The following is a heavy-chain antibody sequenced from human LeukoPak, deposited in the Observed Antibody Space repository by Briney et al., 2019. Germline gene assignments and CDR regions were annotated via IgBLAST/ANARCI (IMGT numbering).Heavy chain of an antibody. CDR2: IIPIFGTA. D-gene: IGHD4-17*01. CDR1: GGTFSSYA. J-gene: IGHJ4*02. CDR3: ARDGPGYGPKPY. V-gene: IGHV1-69*13. Sequence: ASVKVSCKASGGTFSSYAISWVRQAPGQGLEWMGGIIPIFGTANYAQKFQGRVTITADESTSTAYMELRSLRSDDTAVYYCARDGPGYGPKPYWGQGTLVTVSS.